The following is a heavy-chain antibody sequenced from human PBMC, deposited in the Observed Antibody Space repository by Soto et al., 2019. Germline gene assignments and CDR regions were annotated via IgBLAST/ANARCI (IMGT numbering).Heavy chain of an antibody. CDR3: ARAAFGTMVPIDC. CDR2: IWYDGSNK. Sequence: GGSLRLSCAASGFTFSSYGMHWVRQAPGKGLEWVAVIWYDGSNKYYADSVKGRFTISRDNSKNTLYLQMNSLRAEDTAVYYCARAAFGTMVPIDCWGQGTLVTVSS. CDR1: GFTFSSYG. D-gene: IGHD3-10*01. J-gene: IGHJ4*02. V-gene: IGHV3-33*01.